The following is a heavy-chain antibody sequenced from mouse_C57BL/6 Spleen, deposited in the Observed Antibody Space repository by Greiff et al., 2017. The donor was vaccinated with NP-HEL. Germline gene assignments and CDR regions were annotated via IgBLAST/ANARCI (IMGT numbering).Heavy chain of an antibody. J-gene: IGHJ4*01. D-gene: IGHD2-3*01. CDR3: VRGWSYAMDY. CDR2: IRSKSSNNAT. Sequence: EVKVVESGGGLVQPKGSLKLSCAASGFTFNTYAMHWVRQAPGKGLEWVARIRSKSSNNATYYADSVKDRFTISRDDSQSMLYLQMNNLKTEDTAMYYCVRGWSYAMDYWGQGTSVTVSS. V-gene: IGHV10-3*01. CDR1: GFTFNTYA.